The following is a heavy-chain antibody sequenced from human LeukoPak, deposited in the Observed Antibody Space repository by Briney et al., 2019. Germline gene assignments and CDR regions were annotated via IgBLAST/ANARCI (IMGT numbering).Heavy chain of an antibody. CDR1: GFIFSDYY. V-gene: IGHV3-11*01. Sequence: PGGSLRLSCAASGFIFSDYYMSWIRQAPGKGLEWVSYISSSGSTIYYADSVKGRFTISRDNAKNSLYLQMNSLRAEDTAVYYCASLGYCSSTSCPYYYYGMDVWGQGTTVTVSS. CDR2: ISSSGSTI. D-gene: IGHD2-2*01. CDR3: ASLGYCSSTSCPYYYYGMDV. J-gene: IGHJ6*02.